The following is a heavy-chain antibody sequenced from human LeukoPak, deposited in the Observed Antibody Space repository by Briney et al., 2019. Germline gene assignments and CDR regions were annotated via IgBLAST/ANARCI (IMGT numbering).Heavy chain of an antibody. Sequence: PGGSLRLSCTVSGFSFSTSGMSWVRQAQGKGLQTISAISVDGESAYYADSVKGRFTISRDNSKNTLYLQMNSLRVEDTAVYYCAQGYSSGWYPHWGQGSLVSVSS. CDR1: GFSFSTSG. CDR2: ISVDGESA. D-gene: IGHD6-19*01. V-gene: IGHV3-23*01. J-gene: IGHJ4*02. CDR3: AQGYSSGWYPH.